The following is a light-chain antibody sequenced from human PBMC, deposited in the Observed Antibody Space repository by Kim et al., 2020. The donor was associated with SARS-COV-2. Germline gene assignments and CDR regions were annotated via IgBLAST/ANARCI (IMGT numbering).Light chain of an antibody. J-gene: IGKJ2*01. CDR3: QQSYTTPYT. CDR2: ASS. Sequence: SASVGDRINSTCRTNHNIATYLHWYQQKPGKSPNLLIYASSSLESGVPSRFSGSGSVTDFTLTIASLQPEDFATYYCQQSYTTPYTFGQGTKLEI. V-gene: IGKV1-39*01. CDR1: HNIATY.